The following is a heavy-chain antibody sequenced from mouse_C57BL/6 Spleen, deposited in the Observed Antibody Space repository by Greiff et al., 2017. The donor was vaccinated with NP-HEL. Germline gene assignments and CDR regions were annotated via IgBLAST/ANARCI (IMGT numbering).Heavy chain of an antibody. D-gene: IGHD1-1*01. CDR1: GYTFTSYW. J-gene: IGHJ1*03. CDR3: APYRLYYGSSYGYFDV. CDR2: IHPSDSDT. V-gene: IGHV1-74*01. Sequence: QVHVKQPGAELVKPGASVKVSCKASGYTFTSYWMHWVKQRPGQGLEWIGRIHPSDSDTNYNQKFKGKATLTVDKSSSTAYMQLSSLTSEDSAVYYCAPYRLYYGSSYGYFDVWGTGTTVTVSS.